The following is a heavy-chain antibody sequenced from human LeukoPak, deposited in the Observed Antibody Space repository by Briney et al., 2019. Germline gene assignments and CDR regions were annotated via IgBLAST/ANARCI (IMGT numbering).Heavy chain of an antibody. J-gene: IGHJ4*02. V-gene: IGHV1-8*01. CDR2: MNPVSGNA. D-gene: IGHD6-13*01. Sequence: GASVKVSCKASGYTFTNFDINWVRQAPGQGLEWMGWMNPVSGNAGSAQKFQGRVTMTRNTSISTAYMELSSLRSEDTAVYYCARGRRGPYSSSWYFDYWGQGTLVTVSS. CDR3: ARGRRGPYSSSWYFDY. CDR1: GYTFTNFD.